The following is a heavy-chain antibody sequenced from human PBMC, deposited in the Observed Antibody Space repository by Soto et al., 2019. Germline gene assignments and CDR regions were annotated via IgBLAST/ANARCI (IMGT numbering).Heavy chain of an antibody. CDR2: ISSSSSYI. J-gene: IGHJ5*02. Sequence: GGSLRLSCAASGFTFSSYSMNWVRQAPGKGLEWVSSISSSSSYIYYADSVKGRFTISRDNAKNSLYLQMNSLRAEDTAVYYCARTIAAAGLAPPNCFDPWREGTLATASS. CDR3: ARTIAAAGLAPPNCFDP. V-gene: IGHV3-21*01. D-gene: IGHD6-13*01. CDR1: GFTFSSYS.